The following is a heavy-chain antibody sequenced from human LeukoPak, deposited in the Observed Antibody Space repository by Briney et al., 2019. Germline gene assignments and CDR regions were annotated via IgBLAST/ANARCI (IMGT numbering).Heavy chain of an antibody. CDR2: INHSGST. CDR1: GFTFSDYY. CDR3: AIRGSGSYYTGKSAFDY. V-gene: IGHV4-34*08. J-gene: IGHJ4*02. D-gene: IGHD3-10*01. Sequence: GSLRLSCAASGFTFSDYYMSWIRQPPGKGLEWIGEINHSGSTNYNPSLKSRVTISVDTSKNQFSLKLSSVTAADTAVYYCAIRGSGSYYTGKSAFDYWGQGTLVTVSS.